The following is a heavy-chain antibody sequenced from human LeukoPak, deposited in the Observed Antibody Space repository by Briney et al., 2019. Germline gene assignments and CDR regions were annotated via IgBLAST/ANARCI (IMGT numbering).Heavy chain of an antibody. J-gene: IGHJ3*02. V-gene: IGHV1-69*04. CDR2: IIPILGIA. CDR3: AIEGRGYSSSWYPEAFDI. Sequence: ASVKVSCKASGGTFSSYAISWVRQAPGQGLEWMGRIIPILGIANYAQKFQGRVTITADKSTSTAYMELSSLRSEDTAVYYCAIEGRGYSSSWYPEAFDIWGQGTMVTVSS. D-gene: IGHD6-13*01. CDR1: GGTFSSYA.